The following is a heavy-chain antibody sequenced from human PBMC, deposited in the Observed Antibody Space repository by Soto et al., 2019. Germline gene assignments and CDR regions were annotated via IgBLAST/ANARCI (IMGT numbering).Heavy chain of an antibody. CDR3: ARHSSPRAYFYWPQDALDI. Sequence: GESLKISCKGSGYSFTSYWIGWVRQMPGKGLEWMGIIYPGDSDTRYSPSFQRQVTISADKSISTAYLQWSSLKASDTAMYYCARHSSPRAYFYWPQDALDIWVQGTMVTVSS. CDR1: GYSFTSYW. CDR2: IYPGDSDT. D-gene: IGHD3-9*01. J-gene: IGHJ3*02. V-gene: IGHV5-51*01.